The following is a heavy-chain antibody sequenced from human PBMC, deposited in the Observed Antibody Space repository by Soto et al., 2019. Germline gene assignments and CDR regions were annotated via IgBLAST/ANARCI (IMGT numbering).Heavy chain of an antibody. CDR3: AKVPQGYSWYWFFDY. CDR1: GFTFSDYA. J-gene: IGHJ4*02. CDR2: ISGSGGTK. V-gene: IGHV3-23*01. Sequence: EVQLLESGGGLVQPGGSLRLSCAASGFTFSDYAMNWVRQAPGKGLEWVSGISGSGGTKFYADSLKGRFTISRDNSKNTLFLQVNILRAEDTAVYYCAKVPQGYSWYWFFDYWGQGTLVTVSS. D-gene: IGHD6-13*01.